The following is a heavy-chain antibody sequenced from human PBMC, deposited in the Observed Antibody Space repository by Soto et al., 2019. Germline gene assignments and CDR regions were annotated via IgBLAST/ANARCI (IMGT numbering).Heavy chain of an antibody. Sequence: QVQLVQSGTEVKKPGASMKVSCKASGYTFTSYGVSWVRQAPGQGLEWVGWISAYNGDTNYAQKFQGRVTMTTDTSTTTAYMELRSLRSDDTAVYYCARDIYDYGSGSYGFDYWGQGTLVTVSS. J-gene: IGHJ4*02. CDR3: ARDIYDYGSGSYGFDY. CDR1: GYTFTSYG. CDR2: ISAYNGDT. V-gene: IGHV1-18*01. D-gene: IGHD3-10*01.